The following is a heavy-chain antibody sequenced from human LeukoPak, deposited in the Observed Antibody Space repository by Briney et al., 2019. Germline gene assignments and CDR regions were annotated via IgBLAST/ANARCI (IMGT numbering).Heavy chain of an antibody. V-gene: IGHV3-20*04. D-gene: IGHD2-2*01. CDR1: GFTFDDYG. CDR3: ARDQVVVVPAAIYYYMDV. Sequence: GGSLRLSCAASGFTFDDYGMSWVRQAPGKGLEWVSGINWNGGSTGYADSVKGRFTISRDNAKNSLYLQMNSLRAEDTALYYCARDQVVVVPAAIYYYMDVWGKGTTVTVSS. J-gene: IGHJ6*03. CDR2: INWNGGST.